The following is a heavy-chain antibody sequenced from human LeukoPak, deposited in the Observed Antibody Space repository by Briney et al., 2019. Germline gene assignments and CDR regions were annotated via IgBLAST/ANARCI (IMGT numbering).Heavy chain of an antibody. CDR1: GDSISSSGYF. CDR3: AGRPSPPDAFDI. CDR2: ILYSGSI. Sequence: KPSETLSLTCSVSGDSISSSGYFWGWLRQPPGKGPEWIGSILYSGSIYYNPSLKSRVTISGDTSKNHFSLKLYSVTAADTAVYYCAGRPSPPDAFDIWGQGTVVTVSS. J-gene: IGHJ3*02. V-gene: IGHV4-39*02.